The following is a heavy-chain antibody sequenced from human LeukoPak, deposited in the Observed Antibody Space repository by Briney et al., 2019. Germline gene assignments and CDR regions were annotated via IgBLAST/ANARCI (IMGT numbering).Heavy chain of an antibody. D-gene: IGHD3-22*01. CDR2: IKQDGSEK. CDR1: GFTFSSYW. Sequence: GGSLRLSCAASGFTFSSYWMSWVRQAPGEGLEWVANIKQDGSEKYYVDSVKGRFTISRDNAKNSLYLQMNSLRAEDTAVYYCARVYYYDGPYSPPEYYFDYWGQGTLVTVSS. V-gene: IGHV3-7*01. CDR3: ARVYYYDGPYSPPEYYFDY. J-gene: IGHJ4*02.